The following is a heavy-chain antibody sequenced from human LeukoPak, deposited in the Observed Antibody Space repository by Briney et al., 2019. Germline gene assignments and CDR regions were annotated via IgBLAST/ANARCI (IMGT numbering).Heavy chain of an antibody. CDR2: IYYSGST. V-gene: IGHV4-59*08. Sequence: SETLSLTCTVSGGSISSYYWSWIRQPPGKGLEWIGYIYYSGSTNYNPSLKSRVTISVDTSKNQFSLKLSSVTAADTAVYSCARHESSFGDFWSGYRFDYWGQGTLVTVSS. D-gene: IGHD3-3*01. CDR1: GGSISSYY. J-gene: IGHJ4*02. CDR3: ARHESSFGDFWSGYRFDY.